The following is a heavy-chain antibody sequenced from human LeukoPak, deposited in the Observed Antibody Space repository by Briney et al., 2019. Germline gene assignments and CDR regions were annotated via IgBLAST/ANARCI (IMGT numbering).Heavy chain of an antibody. CDR2: IYTSGST. V-gene: IGHV4-61*02. CDR3: ARGLRFLEWLSLHITYYFDY. J-gene: IGHJ4*02. Sequence: PSQTLSLTCTVSGGSISGGSYYWSWIRQPAGKGLEWIGRIYTSGSTNYNPSLKSRVTISVDTSKNQFSLKLSSVTAADTAVYYCARGLRFLEWLSLHITYYFDYWGQGTLVTVSS. CDR1: GGSISGGSYY. D-gene: IGHD3-3*01.